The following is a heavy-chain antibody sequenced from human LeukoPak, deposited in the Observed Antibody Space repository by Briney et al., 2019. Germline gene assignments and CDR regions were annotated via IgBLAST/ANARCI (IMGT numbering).Heavy chain of an antibody. CDR2: ISAYNGNI. CDR3: ARGSRYFDWLLYGDFDY. CDR1: GYTFTSYG. J-gene: IGHJ4*02. D-gene: IGHD3-9*01. V-gene: IGHV1-18*04. Sequence: ASVKASCKASGYTFTSYGIIWVRQAPGQGLEWMGWISAYNGNINYAQKFQGRVTMTTDTSTSTAYMELRSLRSDDTAVYYCARGSRYFDWLLYGDFDYWGQGTLVTVSS.